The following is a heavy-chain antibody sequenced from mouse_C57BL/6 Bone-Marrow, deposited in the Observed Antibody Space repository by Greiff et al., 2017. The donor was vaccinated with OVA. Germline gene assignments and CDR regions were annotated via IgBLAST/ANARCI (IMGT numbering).Heavy chain of an antibody. J-gene: IGHJ1*03. CDR2: IRSKSNNYAT. CDR3: VTTTGVGPWYFDV. D-gene: IGHD1-1*01. Sequence: VQLQQSGGGLVQPKGSLKLSCAASGFSFNTYAMNWVRQAPGKGLEWVARIRSKSNNYATYYADSVKDRFTISRDDSESMLYLQMNNLKTEDTAMYYCVTTTGVGPWYFDVWGTGTTVTVSS. V-gene: IGHV10-1*01. CDR1: GFSFNTYA.